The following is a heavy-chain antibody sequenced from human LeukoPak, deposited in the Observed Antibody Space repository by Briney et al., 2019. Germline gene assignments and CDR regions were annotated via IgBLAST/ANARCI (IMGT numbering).Heavy chain of an antibody. V-gene: IGHV4-59*08. D-gene: IGHD5-12*01. CDR2: IYYSGTT. CDR3: ARTYRGYGLIDY. J-gene: IGHJ4*02. CDR1: GGSITSYY. Sequence: SETLSLTRTVSGGSITSYYWTWIRQPPGKGLEWIGYIYYSGTTNYNTSLESRVTISVDTSKNQFSLKLNSVTAADTAVYYCARTYRGYGLIDYWGQGTLVTVSS.